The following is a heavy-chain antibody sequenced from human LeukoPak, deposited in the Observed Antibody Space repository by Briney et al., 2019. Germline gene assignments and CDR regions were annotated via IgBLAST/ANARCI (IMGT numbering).Heavy chain of an antibody. CDR1: GFTFSNYI. D-gene: IGHD6-19*01. Sequence: PGGSLRLSCAASGFTFSNYIMHWVRQAPGKGLDWVAVILENGSNQYYADSVKGRFTISRDNSKNTLFLQMNSLRGEGTAMYYCARVQGGGYRTADYWGQGTLVTVSS. CDR2: ILENGSNQ. J-gene: IGHJ4*02. CDR3: ARVQGGGYRTADY. V-gene: IGHV3-30*04.